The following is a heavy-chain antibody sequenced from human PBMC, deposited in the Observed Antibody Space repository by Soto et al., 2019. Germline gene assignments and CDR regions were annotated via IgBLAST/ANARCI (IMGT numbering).Heavy chain of an antibody. D-gene: IGHD3-9*01. V-gene: IGHV1-2*04. CDR2: INPNSGGT. CDR3: AIGGGDYDILTGYWWFDP. Sequence: ASVKVSCKASGYTFTGYYMHWVRQAPGQGLEWMGWINPNSGGTNYAQKFQGWVTMTRDTSISTAYMELSRLRSDDTAVYYCAIGGGDYDILTGYWWFDPWGQGTLVTVSS. J-gene: IGHJ5*02. CDR1: GYTFTGYY.